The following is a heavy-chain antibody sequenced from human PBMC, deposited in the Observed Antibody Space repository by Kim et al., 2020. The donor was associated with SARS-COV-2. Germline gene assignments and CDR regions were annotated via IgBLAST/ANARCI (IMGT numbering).Heavy chain of an antibody. V-gene: IGHV5-10-1*01. D-gene: IGHD3-3*01. CDR2: IDPRDSYT. Sequence: GESLKISCKGSGYSFTSYWINWVRQMPGKGLEWMGRIDPRDSYTNYSPSFQGHVTISADKSISTAYLQWSSLKASDTAMYYCASLADFWSGSVWFDPWGQGTLVTVSS. CDR1: GYSFTSYW. J-gene: IGHJ5*02. CDR3: ASLADFWSGSVWFDP.